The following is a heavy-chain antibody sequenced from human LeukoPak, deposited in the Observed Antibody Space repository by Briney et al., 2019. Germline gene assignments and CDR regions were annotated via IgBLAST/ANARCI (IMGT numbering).Heavy chain of an antibody. Sequence: GGSLRLSCAASGSTFSSHSMNWVRQAPGKGLQWVSSISSSSIYIYYADSVKGRFTISRDNAKNSLYLQMNSLRGEDTAVYYCARGDGATPPDVFDIRGKGTMVTVSS. D-gene: IGHD3-10*01. CDR2: ISSSSIYI. CDR1: GSTFSSHS. V-gene: IGHV3-21*01. CDR3: ARGDGATPPDVFDI. J-gene: IGHJ3*02.